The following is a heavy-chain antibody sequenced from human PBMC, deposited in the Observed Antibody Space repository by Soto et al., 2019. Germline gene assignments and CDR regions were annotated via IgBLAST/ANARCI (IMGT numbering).Heavy chain of an antibody. CDR1: SGSISSSNW. J-gene: IGHJ6*03. V-gene: IGHV4-4*02. CDR3: ARGYQNLYNYYSMDV. D-gene: IGHD3-16*02. Sequence: SETLSLTCAVSSGSISSSNWWSWVRQPPGKGLEWIGEIYHSGSTNYNPSLKSRVTISVDKSKNQFSLKLSSVTAADTAVYYCARGYQNLYNYYSMDVWGKGTTVTVS. CDR2: IYHSGST.